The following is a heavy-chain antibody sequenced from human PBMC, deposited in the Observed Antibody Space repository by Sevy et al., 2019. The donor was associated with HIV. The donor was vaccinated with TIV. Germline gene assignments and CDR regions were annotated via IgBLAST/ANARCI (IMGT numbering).Heavy chain of an antibody. CDR1: GDSVSSNSAA. CDR3: ARGDYYDSSYYYYGMDV. J-gene: IGHJ6*02. V-gene: IGHV6-1*01. Sequence: SQTLSLTCAISGDSVSSNSAAWNWIRQSPSRGLEWLGRTYYRSKWYNDYAVSVKSRITINPATSKNQCSLQLNAVTPEATAGYYCARGDYYDSSYYYYGMDVWGHGTTVTVSS. CDR2: TYYRSKWYN. D-gene: IGHD3-22*01.